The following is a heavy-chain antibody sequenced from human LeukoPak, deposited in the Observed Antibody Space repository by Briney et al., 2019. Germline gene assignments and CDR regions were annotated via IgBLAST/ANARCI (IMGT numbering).Heavy chain of an antibody. V-gene: IGHV3-9*01. J-gene: IGHJ4*02. Sequence: GGSLRLSCAASGFTFDDYAMHWVRQAPGKGLEWVSGISWNSGSIGYADSVKGRFTISGDNSKNTLYLQMNSLRAEDTAVYYCAKVGMTTVTKPYFDYWGQGTLVTVSS. CDR2: ISWNSGSI. D-gene: IGHD4-11*01. CDR3: AKVGMTTVTKPYFDY. CDR1: GFTFDDYA.